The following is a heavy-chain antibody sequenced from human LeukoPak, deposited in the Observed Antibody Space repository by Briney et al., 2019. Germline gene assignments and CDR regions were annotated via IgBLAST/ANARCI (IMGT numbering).Heavy chain of an antibody. J-gene: IGHJ6*02. CDR1: GYTFTSYG. Sequence: ASVKVSCKASGYTFTSYGISWVRQAPGQGLEWMGWISAYNGNTNYAQKLQGRVTMTTDTSTSTAYMELRSLRSDDTAVYYCARGYCGSTSCSYYYYGMDVWGQGTTVTVSS. D-gene: IGHD2-2*01. V-gene: IGHV1-18*01. CDR2: ISAYNGNT. CDR3: ARGYCGSTSCSYYYYGMDV.